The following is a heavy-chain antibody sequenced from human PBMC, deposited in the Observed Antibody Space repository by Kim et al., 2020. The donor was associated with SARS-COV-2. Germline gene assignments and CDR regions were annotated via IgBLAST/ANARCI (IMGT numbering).Heavy chain of an antibody. Sequence: SETLSLTCAVYGGSFSGYYWSWIRQPPGKGLEWIGEINHSGSTNYNPSLKSRVTISVDTSKNQFSLKLSSVTAADTAVYYCARGGPPYAHGMDVWGQGTTVTVSS. CDR3: ARGGPPYAHGMDV. CDR2: INHSGST. CDR1: GGSFSGYY. J-gene: IGHJ6*02. V-gene: IGHV4-34*01.